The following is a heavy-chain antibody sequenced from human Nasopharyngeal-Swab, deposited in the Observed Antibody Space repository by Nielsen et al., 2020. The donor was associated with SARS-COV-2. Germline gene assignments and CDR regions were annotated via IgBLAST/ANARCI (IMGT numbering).Heavy chain of an antibody. V-gene: IGHV3-48*04. Sequence: GESLKISCAASGFTFSSYSMNWVRQDPGKGLEWVSYISSSSSTIYYADSVKGRFTISRDNAKNSLYLQMNSLRAEDTAVYYCARDGYSSSWTLFAEYFQHWGQGTLVTVSS. J-gene: IGHJ1*01. CDR3: ARDGYSSSWTLFAEYFQH. CDR2: ISSSSSTI. D-gene: IGHD6-13*01. CDR1: GFTFSSYS.